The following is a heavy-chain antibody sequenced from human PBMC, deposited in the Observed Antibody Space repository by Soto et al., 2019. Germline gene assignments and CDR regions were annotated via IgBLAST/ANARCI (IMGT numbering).Heavy chain of an antibody. V-gene: IGHV1-18*04. Sequence: ASVKVSCKAAGYSFTSYGISWVRQAPGQGLEWMGWISAYNRNANYAQKLRDRVTMTTDTSTSTAYMELRSLRSDDTAVYFCARDPRSQDHPYYYYGLDVWGRGTAVTVSS. CDR1: GYSFTSYG. J-gene: IGHJ6*02. CDR3: ARDPRSQDHPYYYYGLDV. CDR2: ISAYNRNA. D-gene: IGHD3-10*01.